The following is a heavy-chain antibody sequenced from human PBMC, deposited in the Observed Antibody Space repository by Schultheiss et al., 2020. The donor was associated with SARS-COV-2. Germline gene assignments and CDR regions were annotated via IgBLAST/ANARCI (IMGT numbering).Heavy chain of an antibody. CDR3: ARGENWFDP. CDR2: INSDGSST. D-gene: IGHD1-26*01. Sequence: GGSLRLSCAASGFTFSSYGMHWVRQAPGKGLEWVSRINSDGSSTSYADSVKGRFTISRENTKNTLYLQMNSLRAEDTAVYYCARGENWFDPWGQGTLVTVSS. V-gene: IGHV3-74*01. J-gene: IGHJ5*02. CDR1: GFTFSSYG.